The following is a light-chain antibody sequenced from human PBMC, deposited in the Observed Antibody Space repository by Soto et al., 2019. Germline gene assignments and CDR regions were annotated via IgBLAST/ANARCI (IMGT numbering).Light chain of an antibody. CDR3: QQRRTWPLT. V-gene: IGKV3-11*01. CDR2: DAS. Sequence: EIVLTQSPDTLSLSPGERATLSCRVSQSVGSSVAWYQQKPGQAPRLLIYDASKRATGIPARFSGSGSGTDFTLSISSLEPEDFAVYSCQQRRTWPLTFGGGTNVEI. J-gene: IGKJ4*01. CDR1: QSVGSS.